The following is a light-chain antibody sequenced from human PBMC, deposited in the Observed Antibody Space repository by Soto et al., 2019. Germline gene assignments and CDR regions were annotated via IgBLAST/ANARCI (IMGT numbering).Light chain of an antibody. CDR3: CSYAGRYTYV. CDR1: SSDVGGYNY. J-gene: IGLJ1*01. CDR2: DVS. Sequence: QSALTQPRSVSGSPGQSVTISCAGTSSDVGGYNYVSWYQQHPGKAPKLMIYDVSKRPSGVPDRFPGSKSGNTASLTISGLQADDEADYYCCSYAGRYTYVFGTGTKVTVL. V-gene: IGLV2-11*01.